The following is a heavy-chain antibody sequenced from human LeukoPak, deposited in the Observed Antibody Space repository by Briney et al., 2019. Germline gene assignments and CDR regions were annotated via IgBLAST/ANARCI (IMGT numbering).Heavy chain of an antibody. V-gene: IGHV4-4*07. Sequence: PPETLSLTCTVSGGSINIYYWSWIRQSAGKGLEWIGCIYTSGSTNYNPSLKSRVTMSVDTSKHQFSLKLSSVTAADTAVYYCARDVVTTTGDYFDYWGQGTLVTVSS. D-gene: IGHD2-2*01. CDR3: ARDVVTTTGDYFDY. CDR1: GGSINIYY. J-gene: IGHJ4*02. CDR2: IYTSGST.